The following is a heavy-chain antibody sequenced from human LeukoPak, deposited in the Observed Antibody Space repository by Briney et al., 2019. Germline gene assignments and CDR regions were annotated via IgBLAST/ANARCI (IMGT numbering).Heavy chain of an antibody. V-gene: IGHV4-39*01. CDR3: ARQTSDPITMIVPEGAFDI. Sequence: SETLSLTCTVSGGSISSSSYYWGWIRQPPGKGLEWIGSIYYSGSTYYNPSLKSRVTISVDTSKSQFSLKLSSVTAADTAVYYCARQTSDPITMIVPEGAFDIWGQGTMVTVSS. D-gene: IGHD3-22*01. J-gene: IGHJ3*02. CDR1: GGSISSSSYY. CDR2: IYYSGST.